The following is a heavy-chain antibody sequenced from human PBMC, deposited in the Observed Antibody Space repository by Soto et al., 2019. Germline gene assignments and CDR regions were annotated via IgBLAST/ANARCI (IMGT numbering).Heavy chain of an antibody. V-gene: IGHV3-30*18. J-gene: IGHJ4*02. D-gene: IGHD6-19*01. Sequence: QVQLVESGGGVVQPGRSLRLSCAASGFTFSSYGMQWVRQAPGKGLEWVAVISYDGSAKYYAESMKGRLTISRDDSKNTVYLQVNSLRVDDTAVYYCAKEAGLAQPLDYWAQGTLVTVSS. CDR2: ISYDGSAK. CDR3: AKEAGLAQPLDY. CDR1: GFTFSSYG.